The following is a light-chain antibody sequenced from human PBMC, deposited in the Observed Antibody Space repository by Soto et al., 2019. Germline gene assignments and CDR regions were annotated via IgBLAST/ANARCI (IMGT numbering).Light chain of an antibody. J-gene: IGLJ3*02. Sequence: QSVLTQPPSASGTPGQRVTISCSGSNSDIGSNTVNWYQQLPGTAPKLLIYNNQRPSGVPDRFSGSKSGTSASLAISGLPSGDEADYYCAAWDDSLNGWVFGGGTKLTVL. CDR1: NSDIGSNT. V-gene: IGLV1-44*01. CDR2: NN. CDR3: AAWDDSLNGWV.